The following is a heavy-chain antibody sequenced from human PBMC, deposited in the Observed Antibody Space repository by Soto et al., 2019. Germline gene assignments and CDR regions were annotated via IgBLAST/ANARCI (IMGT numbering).Heavy chain of an antibody. Sequence: QVQLVESGGGVVQPGRSLKLSCATSGFSFISYGMHWVRQAPGKGLEWVAVIWYDGNKKYYADSVQGRFTISRDDSKSTLYLQMNSLRADDTAVYYCAKENGEGRFVDIWGRGTLVTVSS. CDR2: IWYDGNKK. D-gene: IGHD3-10*01. J-gene: IGHJ2*01. CDR3: AKENGEGRFVDI. V-gene: IGHV3-33*06. CDR1: GFSFISYG.